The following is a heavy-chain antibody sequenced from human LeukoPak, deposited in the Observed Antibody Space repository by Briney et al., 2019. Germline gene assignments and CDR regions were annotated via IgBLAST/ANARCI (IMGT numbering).Heavy chain of an antibody. Sequence: SETLSLTCTVSGGSISGQYWSWIRQPPGKGLEWIGMIYSSGYTYYKASLKSRVSISEDTSKNQFFLKLRSVTDADTAIYYCARDTDAFEIWGQGTMVTVSS. CDR1: GGSISGQY. J-gene: IGHJ3*02. V-gene: IGHV4-59*11. CDR3: ARDTDAFEI. CDR2: IYSSGYT.